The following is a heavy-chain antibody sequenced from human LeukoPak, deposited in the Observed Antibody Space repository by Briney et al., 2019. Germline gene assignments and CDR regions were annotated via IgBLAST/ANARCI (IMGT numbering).Heavy chain of an antibody. CDR3: ARLGIAVAEGIDY. J-gene: IGHJ4*02. CDR2: ISSSSSYI. CDR1: GFTFSSYS. V-gene: IGHV3-21*01. Sequence: GGSLRLSCAASGFTFSSYSMNWVRQAPGKGLGWVSSISSSSSYIYYADSVKGRFTISRDNAKNSLYLQMNSLRAEDTAVYYCARLGIAVAEGIDYWGQGTLVTVSS. D-gene: IGHD6-19*01.